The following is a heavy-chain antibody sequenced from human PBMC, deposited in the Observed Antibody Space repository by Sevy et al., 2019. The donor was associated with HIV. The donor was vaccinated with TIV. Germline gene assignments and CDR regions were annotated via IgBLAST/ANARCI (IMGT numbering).Heavy chain of an antibody. CDR2: ISSSGDTT. CDR1: GFTFSSFE. V-gene: IGHV3-48*03. J-gene: IGHJ6*02. CDR3: AKRGGQYDLGMDV. D-gene: IGHD3-3*01. Sequence: GGSLRLSCAASGFTFSSFEMNWVRQAPGKGLEWGSYISSSGDTTDYADSVRGRFTISRDNAKKSLYLQMNSLGAEDTAIYYCAKRGGQYDLGMDVWGQGTTVTVSS.